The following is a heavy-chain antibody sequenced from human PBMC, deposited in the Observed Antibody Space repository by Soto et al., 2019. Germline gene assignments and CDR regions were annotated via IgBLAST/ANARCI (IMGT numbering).Heavy chain of an antibody. CDR3: ARDSGSSGWFDY. CDR2: TYFRSEWYY. D-gene: IGHD6-19*01. J-gene: IGHJ4*02. Sequence: SQTLSLPFAISGDSASSNIATWNWISQSPSRGLEWLGRTYFRSEWYYDYEVSVKSRITINPERAENQFSLQLNSVTPEDTAVYYCARDSGSSGWFDYWGQGTLVTVSS. V-gene: IGHV6-1*01. CDR1: GDSASSNIAT.